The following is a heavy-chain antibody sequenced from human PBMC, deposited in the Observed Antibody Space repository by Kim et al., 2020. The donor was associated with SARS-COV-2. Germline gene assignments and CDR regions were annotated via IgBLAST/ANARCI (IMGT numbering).Heavy chain of an antibody. D-gene: IGHD2-15*01. CDR3: ARAPGGLYCSGGSCYLDY. Sequence: KDRLTISRDNSKNTLYLQMNSLGAEDTAVYYCARAPGGLYCSGGSCYLDYWGQGTLVTVSS. V-gene: IGHV3-30*01. J-gene: IGHJ4*02.